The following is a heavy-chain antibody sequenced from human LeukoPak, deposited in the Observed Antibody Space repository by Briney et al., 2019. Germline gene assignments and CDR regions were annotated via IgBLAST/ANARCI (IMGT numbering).Heavy chain of an antibody. D-gene: IGHD1-14*01. CDR2: IIPIVDIP. J-gene: IGHJ3*02. Sequence: SVKVSCKASGGTFNSYAISWVRQAPGQGLEWMGRIIPIVDIPKDITNYAQKSQGRVTITADKSTSTAYMELSSLRSEDTAIYYCAGDRPGATGRGGTFDIWGQGTMVTVSS. V-gene: IGHV1-69*04. CDR1: GGTFNSYA. CDR3: AGDRPGATGRGGTFDI.